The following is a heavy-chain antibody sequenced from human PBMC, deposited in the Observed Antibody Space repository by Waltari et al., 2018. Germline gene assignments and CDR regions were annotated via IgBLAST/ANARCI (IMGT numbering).Heavy chain of an antibody. V-gene: IGHV4-4*02. CDR1: GASISSSKW. D-gene: IGHD2-2*01. CDR3: ARYFVPLEVPTAYFDF. J-gene: IGHJ4*02. Sequence: QVHLQESGPRLVKPSGTLSLPGALSGASISSSKWWSWVRQNPGKGLEWIGEISPSGSANYNPALKSRVTMSLDKSKNHFSLNLTSVTAADTAVYYCARYFVPLEVPTAYFDFWGQGTLVTVSS. CDR2: ISPSGSA.